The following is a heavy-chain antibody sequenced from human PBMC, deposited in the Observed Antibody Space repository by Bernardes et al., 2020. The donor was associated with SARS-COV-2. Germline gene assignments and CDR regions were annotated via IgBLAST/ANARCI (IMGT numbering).Heavy chain of an antibody. CDR1: GFSLSSYA. D-gene: IGHD6-13*01. CDR2: ISGSGGST. Sequence: GGSLRLSCEASGFSLSSYAMSWVRQAPGKGLEWVSAISGSGGSTYYADSVKGRFTISRDNSKNTLYLQMNSLRAEDTAVYYCAKDVEYSSSWYSGAFDIWGQGTMVTVSS. J-gene: IGHJ3*02. CDR3: AKDVEYSSSWYSGAFDI. V-gene: IGHV3-23*01.